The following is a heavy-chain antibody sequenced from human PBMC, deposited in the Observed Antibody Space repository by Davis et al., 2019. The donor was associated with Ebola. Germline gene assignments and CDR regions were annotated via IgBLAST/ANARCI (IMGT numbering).Heavy chain of an antibody. D-gene: IGHD2-2*02. CDR1: GYSFTTYW. V-gene: IGHV5-10-1*01. J-gene: IGHJ6*02. CDR3: ASWGYKYYYYGMDV. Sequence: GESLKISCKGSGYSFTTYWIGWVRQMPGKGLEWMGRIDPSDSYTNYSPSFQGHVTISADKSISTAYLQWSSLKASDTAMYYCASWGYKYYYYGMDVWGQGTTVTVSS. CDR2: IDPSDSYT.